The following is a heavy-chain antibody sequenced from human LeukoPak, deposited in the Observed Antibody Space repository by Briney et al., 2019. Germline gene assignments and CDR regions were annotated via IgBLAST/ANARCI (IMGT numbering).Heavy chain of an antibody. CDR1: GDSINSFY. CDR3: ASLAVPGGS. V-gene: IGHV4-59*01. D-gene: IGHD6-19*01. Sequence: SETLSLTCTVSGDSINSFYWSWIRQPPGKGLEWIGYIFYSGSTNYNPSLTSRVTISVDTSKNQFSLKMSSVTAADTAVNYCASLAVPGGSWGQGTLVTVSS. J-gene: IGHJ5*02. CDR2: IFYSGST.